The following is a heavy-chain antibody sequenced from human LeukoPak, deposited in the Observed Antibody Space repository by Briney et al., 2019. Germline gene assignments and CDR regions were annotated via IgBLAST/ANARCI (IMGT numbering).Heavy chain of an antibody. CDR2: IYYSGST. J-gene: IGHJ4*02. CDR1: GGSISSYY. D-gene: IGHD1-26*01. V-gene: IGHV4-59*01. CDR3: ARERLGATTFDY. Sequence: SSETLSLTCTVSGGSISSYYWSWIRQPPGKGLEWIGYIYYSGSTNYNPSLKRRVTISLDTSKNQFSLKLNSVTAADTAVYYCARERLGATTFDYWGQGTLVTVSS.